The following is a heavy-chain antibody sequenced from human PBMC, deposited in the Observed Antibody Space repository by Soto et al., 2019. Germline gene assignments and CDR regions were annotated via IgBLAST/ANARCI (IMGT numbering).Heavy chain of an antibody. CDR2: IYWDDAK. CDR1: GFSLTNSGVI. Sequence: QITLKESGPTLVKSTQTLTLTCTFSGFSLTNSGVIVSWIRQPPGTALQWLALIYWDDAKRYSPSLKTRLSITEGTSKNQVVLTITNMDPVDTATYYCAHASTSHHHAMDRWGQGTTVTVSS. D-gene: IGHD3-10*01. V-gene: IGHV2-5*02. CDR3: AHASTSHHHAMDR. J-gene: IGHJ6*02.